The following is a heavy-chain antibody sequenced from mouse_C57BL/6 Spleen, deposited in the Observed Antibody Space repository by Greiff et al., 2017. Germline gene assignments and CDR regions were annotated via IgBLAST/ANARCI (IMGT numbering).Heavy chain of an antibody. CDR3: ARSDGYYYGSSSMDY. D-gene: IGHD1-1*01. Sequence: VHLVESGAELMKPGASVKLSCKATGYTFTGYWIEWVKQRPGPGLEWIGEILPGSGSTNYNEKFKGKATFTADTSSNTAYMQLSSLTTEDSAIYYCARSDGYYYGSSSMDYWGQGTSVTVSS. V-gene: IGHV1-9*01. CDR1: GYTFTGYW. J-gene: IGHJ4*01. CDR2: ILPGSGST.